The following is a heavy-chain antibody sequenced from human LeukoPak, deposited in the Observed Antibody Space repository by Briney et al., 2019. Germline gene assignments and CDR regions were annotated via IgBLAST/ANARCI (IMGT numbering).Heavy chain of an antibody. CDR2: IIPIFGTA. J-gene: IGHJ6*03. V-gene: IGHV1-69*05. CDR1: GGTFSSYA. D-gene: IGHD6-13*01. Sequence: ASVKVSCKASGGTFSSYAISWVRQAPGQGLEWMGRIIPIFGTANYAQKFQGRVTITTDESTSTAYIELSSLRSEDTAVYYCARGSQPLYLSSSGYYSYYYMDVWGKGTTVTVSS. CDR3: ARGSQPLYLSSSGYYSYYYMDV.